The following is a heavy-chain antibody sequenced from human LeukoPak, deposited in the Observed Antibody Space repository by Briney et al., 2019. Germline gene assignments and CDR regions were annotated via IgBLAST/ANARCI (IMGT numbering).Heavy chain of an antibody. J-gene: IGHJ3*02. V-gene: IGHV6-1*01. D-gene: IGHD5-18*01. CDR3: ARGGQGDGYSADEAFDI. CDR2: TYYRSKWYN. Sequence: SQTLSLTCAISGDSFSSNSSWNWIRQSPSRGLEWLGRTYYRSKWYNDYVVSVKSRININPDTSKNQFSLQLNSVTPEDTAVYYCARGGQGDGYSADEAFDIWGQGTMVTVS. CDR1: GDSFSSNSS.